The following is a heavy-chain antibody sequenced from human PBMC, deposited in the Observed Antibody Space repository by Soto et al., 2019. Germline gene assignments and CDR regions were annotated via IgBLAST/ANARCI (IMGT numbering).Heavy chain of an antibody. Sequence: QVHLVQSGVEVKKPGASVKVSCTAHGYNLLEYGVSWLRQVPGQGFEWMGWISGDNVNRRSSQRFQDRLTMTTRTPTNTASMELRSLRSDDIAVYFCGREGQQLAQEQSFQFNGVDVWGQGTSVTVSS. V-gene: IGHV1-18*03. CDR3: GREGQQLAQEQSFQFNGVDV. CDR1: GYNLLEYG. D-gene: IGHD6-13*01. CDR2: ISGDNVNR. J-gene: IGHJ6*02.